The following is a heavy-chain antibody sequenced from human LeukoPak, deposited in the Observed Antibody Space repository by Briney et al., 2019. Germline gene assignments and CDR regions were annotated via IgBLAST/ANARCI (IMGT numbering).Heavy chain of an antibody. V-gene: IGHV3-30*18. Sequence: PGGSLRLSCAASGFTFSSYGMHWVRQAPGKGLEWVAVISYDGSNKYYADSVKGRFTISRDNSKNTLYLQMNSLRAEDTAVYYCAKDPTKQWLVPDFDCWGQGTLVTVSS. D-gene: IGHD6-19*01. CDR3: AKDPTKQWLVPDFDC. J-gene: IGHJ4*02. CDR1: GFTFSSYG. CDR2: ISYDGSNK.